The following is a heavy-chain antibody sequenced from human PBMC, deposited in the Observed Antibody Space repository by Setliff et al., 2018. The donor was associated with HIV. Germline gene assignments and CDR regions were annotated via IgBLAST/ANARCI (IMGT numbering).Heavy chain of an antibody. D-gene: IGHD5-12*01. CDR2: IRSETNTYAT. Sequence: PGGSLRLSCAASGFTFSGSAMHWVRQASGKGLEWVGRIRSETNTYATAYAASVKGRFTISRDDSKNTAYLQMNSLKTEDTAAYYCSCSGYDSYFDYWGQGTPVTVSS. CDR3: SCSGYDSYFDY. J-gene: IGHJ4*02. CDR1: GFTFSGSA. V-gene: IGHV3-73*01.